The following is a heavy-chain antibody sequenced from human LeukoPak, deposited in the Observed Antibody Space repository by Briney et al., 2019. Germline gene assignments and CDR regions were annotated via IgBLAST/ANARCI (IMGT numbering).Heavy chain of an antibody. J-gene: IGHJ3*02. CDR2: INHSGST. D-gene: IGHD5-24*01. CDR3: VLVEMATDAFDI. CDR1: GGSFSGYY. V-gene: IGHV4-34*01. Sequence: SETLSLTCAVYGGSFSGYYWTWIRQPPGKGLEWIGEINHSGSTKYNPSLKSRVNLSVDTSKNQFSLKLSSVTAADTAVYYCVLVEMATDAFDIWGQGTMVTVSS.